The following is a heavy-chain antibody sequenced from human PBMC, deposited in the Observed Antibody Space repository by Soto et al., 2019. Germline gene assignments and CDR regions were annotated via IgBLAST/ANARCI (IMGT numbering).Heavy chain of an antibody. CDR3: ARDPRPYSFNDFDI. CDR1: GYTFTGYY. Sequence: ASVKVSCKASGYTFTGYYMHWVRQAPGQGLEWMGWINPNSGGTNYAQKFQGRVTMTRDTSISTAYMELSRLRSDDTAVYYCARDPRPYSFNDFDIRGQGTMVTVSS. CDR2: INPNSGGT. D-gene: IGHD5-18*01. J-gene: IGHJ3*02. V-gene: IGHV1-2*02.